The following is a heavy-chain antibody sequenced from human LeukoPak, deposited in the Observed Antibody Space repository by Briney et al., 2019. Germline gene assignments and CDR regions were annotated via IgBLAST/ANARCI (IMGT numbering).Heavy chain of an antibody. Sequence: GGSLRLSCVASGFTFSNYAMSWVRQAPGMGLEWVSALSGSGTKAYYADSMKGRFTISRDNSKTTLYLQVNSLRAEDTAVYYCAKHPDVGSYYYFQHWGQGTLVTVSS. J-gene: IGHJ1*01. D-gene: IGHD3-10*01. CDR2: LSGSGTKA. V-gene: IGHV3-23*01. CDR3: AKHPDVGSYYYFQH. CDR1: GFTFSNYA.